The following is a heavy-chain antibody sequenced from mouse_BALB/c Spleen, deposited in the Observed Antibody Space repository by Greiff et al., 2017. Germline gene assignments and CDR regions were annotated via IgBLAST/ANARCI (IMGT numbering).Heavy chain of an antibody. V-gene: IGHV3-2*02. D-gene: IGHD2-1*01. CDR3: ARDGKGFDY. CDR2: ISYSGST. CDR1: GYSITSDYA. J-gene: IGHJ2*01. Sequence: EVQGVESGPSLVKPSQTLSLTCTVTGYSITSDYAWNWIRQFPGNKLEWMGYISYSGSTSYNPSLKSRIYITRDTSKNQFFLQLNSVTTEDTATYYCARDGKGFDYWGQGTTLTVSS.